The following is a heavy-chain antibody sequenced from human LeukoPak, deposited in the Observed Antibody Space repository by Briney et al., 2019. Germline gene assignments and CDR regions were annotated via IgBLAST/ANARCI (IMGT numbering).Heavy chain of an antibody. D-gene: IGHD3-3*01. V-gene: IGHV1-24*01. CDR2: FDPEDGET. CDR1: GYTLTELS. J-gene: IGHJ4*02. CDR3: AIGLRFLEWLSGRYYFDY. Sequence: ASVKVSCKVSGYTLTELSMHWVRQAPGKGLEWMGGFDPEDGETIYAQKFQGRVTMTEDTSTDTAYMELSSLRSEDTAVYYCAIGLRFLEWLSGRYYFDYWGQGTLVTVSS.